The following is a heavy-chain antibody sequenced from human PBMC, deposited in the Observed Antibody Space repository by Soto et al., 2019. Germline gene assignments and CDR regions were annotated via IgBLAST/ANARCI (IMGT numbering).Heavy chain of an antibody. CDR1: GFTFNSYA. Sequence: PGGSLRLSCAASGFTFNSYAMSWVRQAPGKGLEWVSAISGSGGSTYYADSVKGRFTISRDNSKNTLYLQMNSLRAEDTAVYYCASKIGYSSGWPDAFDIWGQGTMVTVSS. CDR3: ASKIGYSSGWPDAFDI. J-gene: IGHJ3*02. CDR2: ISGSGGST. D-gene: IGHD6-19*01. V-gene: IGHV3-23*01.